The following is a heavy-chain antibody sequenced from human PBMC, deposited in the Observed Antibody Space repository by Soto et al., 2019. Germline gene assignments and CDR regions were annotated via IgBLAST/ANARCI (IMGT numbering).Heavy chain of an antibody. D-gene: IGHD3-10*01. CDR3: ARRNQRGVRGVIIGHYGMDV. J-gene: IGHJ6*02. CDR1: GYSFTSYW. V-gene: IGHV5-10-1*01. CDR2: IDPSDSYT. Sequence: GESLKISCKGSGYSFTSYWISWVRQMPGKGLEWMGRIDPSDSYTNYSPSFQGHVTISADKSISTAYLQWSSLKASDTAMYYCARRNQRGVRGVIIGHYGMDVWGQGTTVTVSS.